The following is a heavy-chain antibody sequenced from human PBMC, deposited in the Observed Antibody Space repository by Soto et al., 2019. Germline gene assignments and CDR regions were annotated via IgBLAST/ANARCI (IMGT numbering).Heavy chain of an antibody. V-gene: IGHV3-48*02. J-gene: IGHJ3*02. CDR1: GFTFSSYS. CDR2: ISSSSSTI. Sequence: GGSLRLSCAASGFTFSSYSMNWVRQAPGKGLEWVSYISSSSSTIYYADSVKGRFTISRDNAKNSLYLQMNSLRDEETAVYYCARPQRPYSGYDFDAFDIWGQGTMVTVSS. CDR3: ARPQRPYSGYDFDAFDI. D-gene: IGHD5-12*01.